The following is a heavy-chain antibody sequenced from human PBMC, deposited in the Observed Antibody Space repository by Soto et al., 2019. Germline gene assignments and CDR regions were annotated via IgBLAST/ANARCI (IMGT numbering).Heavy chain of an antibody. V-gene: IGHV1-18*01. D-gene: IGHD3-10*01. J-gene: IGHJ6*02. Sequence: ASVKVSCKASGYTFTSYGISWVRQAPGQGLEWMGWISAYNGNTNYAQKLQGRVTMTTDTSTSTAYMELRSLRSDDTAVYYCARRAGDADGDYHGMDVWGQGTTVTVSS. CDR3: ARRAGDADGDYHGMDV. CDR1: GYTFTSYG. CDR2: ISAYNGNT.